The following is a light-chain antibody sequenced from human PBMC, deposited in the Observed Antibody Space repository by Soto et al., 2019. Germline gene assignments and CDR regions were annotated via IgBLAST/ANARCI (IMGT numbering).Light chain of an antibody. V-gene: IGKV1-5*01. CDR2: DVS. CDR1: QSISGW. J-gene: IGKJ1*01. Sequence: DIQMTQSPSTLSASVGDRVTITCRASQSISGWLAWYQQKPGKAPKLLIYDVSSLESGVPSRFSGSGSRTEFTLTISSLQPDDFATYYCQQYNSYSWTFGQGTKVDIK. CDR3: QQYNSYSWT.